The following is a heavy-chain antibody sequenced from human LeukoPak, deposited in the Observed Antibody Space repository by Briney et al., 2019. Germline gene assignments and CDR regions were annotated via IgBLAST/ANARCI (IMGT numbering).Heavy chain of an antibody. D-gene: IGHD6-19*01. CDR1: GFTISSNY. CDR2: IYSGGST. J-gene: IGHJ3*02. CDR3: AREAVAGTGDDAFDI. Sequence: GGSLRLSCAASGFTISSNYMSWVRQPPGKGLGWVSVIYSGGSTYYADSVKGRFTISRDNSKNTLYLQMNSLRAEDTAVYYCAREAVAGTGDDAFDIWGQGTMVTVSS. V-gene: IGHV3-66*01.